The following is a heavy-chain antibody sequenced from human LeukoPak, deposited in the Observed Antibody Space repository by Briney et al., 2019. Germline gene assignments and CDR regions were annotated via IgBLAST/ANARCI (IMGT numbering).Heavy chain of an antibody. Sequence: SETLSLTCTVSGGSISSGDYYWSWIRQPPGKGLEWIGYIYYSGSTYYNPSLKSRVTISVDTSKNQFSLKLSSVTAADTAVYYCARDGYNSGYFDYWGQGTLVTVSS. CDR3: ARDGYNSGYFDY. J-gene: IGHJ4*02. CDR1: GGSISSGDYY. D-gene: IGHD5-24*01. V-gene: IGHV4-30-4*01. CDR2: IYYSGST.